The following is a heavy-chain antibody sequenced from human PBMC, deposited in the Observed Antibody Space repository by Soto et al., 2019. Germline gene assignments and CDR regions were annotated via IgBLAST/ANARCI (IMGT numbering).Heavy chain of an antibody. Sequence: SETLSLTCTVSGGSITNYYWSWIRQPPGKGLEWIGYIYYSGSTNYNPSLKSRVTISVDTSKNQFSLKLSSVTAADTAVYYCSRHNLFDSWGQGTLVTVSS. CDR2: IYYSGST. V-gene: IGHV4-59*08. CDR1: GGSITNYY. CDR3: SRHNLFDS. J-gene: IGHJ4*02.